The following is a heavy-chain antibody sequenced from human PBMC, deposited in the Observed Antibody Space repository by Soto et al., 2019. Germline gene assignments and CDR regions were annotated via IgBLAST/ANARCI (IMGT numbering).Heavy chain of an antibody. CDR1: GFTFSSYG. CDR3: AKDKSATIGYFDY. CDR2: MAYDGNNK. V-gene: IGHV3-30*18. D-gene: IGHD5-12*01. J-gene: IGHJ4*02. Sequence: QVQLVESGGGVVQPGRSLRLSCVASGFTFSSYGMHWVRQAPGKGLEWVALMAYDGNNKYYADSVTGRFTISRDNSKNTLYLQMNSLRAEDTAVYYCAKDKSATIGYFDYWGQGTLVTVSS.